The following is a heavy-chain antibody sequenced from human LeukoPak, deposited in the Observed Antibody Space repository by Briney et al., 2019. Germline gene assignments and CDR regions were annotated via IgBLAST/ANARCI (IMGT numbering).Heavy chain of an antibody. D-gene: IGHD3-22*01. CDR2: ISGSGGST. V-gene: IGHV3-23*01. CDR1: GFTFSSYG. J-gene: IGHJ4*02. Sequence: GGSLRLSCAASGFTFSSYGMSWVRQAPGKGLEWVSAISGSGGSTYYADSVKGRFTISRDNSKNTLYLQMSSLRAEDTAVFYCARLEYYYDSSGCYYAPGYFDYWGQGTLVTVSS. CDR3: ARLEYYYDSSGCYYAPGYFDY.